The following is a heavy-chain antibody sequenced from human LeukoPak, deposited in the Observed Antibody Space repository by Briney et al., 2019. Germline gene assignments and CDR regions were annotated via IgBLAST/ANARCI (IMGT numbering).Heavy chain of an antibody. D-gene: IGHD3-3*01. J-gene: IGHJ6*03. CDR3: AKDGDFWSGYQYYYMDV. Sequence: GGSLRLSCAASGFTFSSYGMHWVRQAPGKGLEWVAVISYDGSNKYYADSVKGRITISRDNSKNTLYLQMNSLRAEDTAVYYCAKDGDFWSGYQYYYMDVWGKGTTVTVSS. V-gene: IGHV3-30*18. CDR1: GFTFSSYG. CDR2: ISYDGSNK.